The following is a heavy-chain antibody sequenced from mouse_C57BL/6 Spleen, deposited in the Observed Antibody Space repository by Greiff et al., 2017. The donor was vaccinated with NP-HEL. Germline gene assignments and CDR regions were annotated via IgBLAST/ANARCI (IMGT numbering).Heavy chain of an antibody. CDR1: GFSLTSYG. D-gene: IGHD1-1*01. CDR2: IWRGGST. J-gene: IGHJ4*01. Sequence: VKLVESGPGLVQPSQSLSITCTVSGFSLTSYGVHWVRQSPGKGLEWLGVIWRGGSTDYNAAFMSRLSITKDNSKSQVFFKMNSLQADDTAIYYCAKTHYYGIAMDYWGQGTSATVSS. CDR3: AKTHYYGIAMDY. V-gene: IGHV2-5*01.